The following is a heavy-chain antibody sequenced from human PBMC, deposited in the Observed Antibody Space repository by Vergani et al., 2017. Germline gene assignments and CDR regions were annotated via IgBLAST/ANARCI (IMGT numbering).Heavy chain of an antibody. CDR2: INHSGST. CDR3: AGGRGRQEIQLWSRGYYYYGMDV. CDR1: GGSISSSSYY. D-gene: IGHD5-18*01. V-gene: IGHV4-39*07. J-gene: IGHJ6*02. Sequence: QLQLPESGPGLVKASETLSLTCTVSGGSISSSSYYWSWIRQPPGKGLEWIGEINHSGSTNYNPSLKSRVTISVDTSKNQFSLKLSSVTAADAAVYYCAGGRGRQEIQLWSRGYYYYGMDVWGQGTTVTVSS.